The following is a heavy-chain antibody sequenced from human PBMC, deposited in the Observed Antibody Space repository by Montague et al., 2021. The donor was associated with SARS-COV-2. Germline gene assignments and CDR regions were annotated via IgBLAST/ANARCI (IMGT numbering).Heavy chain of an antibody. D-gene: IGHD6-19*01. Sequence: SETLSLTCTVSGGSISSYYWSWIRQPPGKGLEWIGYIYYSGSTNYNPSLKSRVTISVDTSKNQFPLKLSSVTAADTAVYYCARGSRQWLVRPPHYYYFDYWGQGTLVTVSS. CDR3: ARGSRQWLVRPPHYYYFDY. V-gene: IGHV4-59*12. CDR2: IYYSGST. J-gene: IGHJ4*02. CDR1: GGSISSYY.